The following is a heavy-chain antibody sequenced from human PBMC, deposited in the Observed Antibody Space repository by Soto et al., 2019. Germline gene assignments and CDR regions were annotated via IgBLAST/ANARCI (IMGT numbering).Heavy chain of an antibody. Sequence: EEQLVETGGKLVQPGGSLRLSCVVSGFTVSSNYMSWVRQAPGGGLEWVSSIYGGGDTFYADSVKGRFTISKDSSQNTLYLQMSSLKADGSAVYYCARDRWGWEKGGYPHSNGMIVWGQGTTVTVSS. J-gene: IGHJ6*02. CDR2: IYGGGDT. CDR1: GFTVSSNY. CDR3: ARDRWGWEKGGYPHSNGMIV. D-gene: IGHD5-12*01. V-gene: IGHV3-53*02.